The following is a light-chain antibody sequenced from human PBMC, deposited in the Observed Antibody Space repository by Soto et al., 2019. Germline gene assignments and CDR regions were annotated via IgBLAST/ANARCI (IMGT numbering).Light chain of an antibody. J-gene: IGKJ5*01. CDR1: QSISSY. V-gene: IGKV1-39*01. CDR2: TAS. CDR3: QQSYTSIT. Sequence: IQMTQSPSSLSASVGDRVTITCRASQSISSYLNWYQQKPGKAPKLLICTASNLQSGVPSRFSGSGSGTDFTLTISSLQPEDFATYYCQQSYTSITFGQGTRLEIK.